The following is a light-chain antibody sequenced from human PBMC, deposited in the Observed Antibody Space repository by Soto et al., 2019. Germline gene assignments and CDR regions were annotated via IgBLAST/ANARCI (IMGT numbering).Light chain of an antibody. V-gene: IGKV1-12*01. CDR3: QQGNSLPIT. CDR1: QGISSW. CDR2: AAS. Sequence: DIQMAHFPCSVSASLVYAFTITCRASQGISSWLAWYQQKPGKAPKLLIYAASSLQRGVPSRFSGSGSGTDFVLTISSLQPEDSATYYCQQGNSLPITFGQGTRLEI. J-gene: IGKJ5*01.